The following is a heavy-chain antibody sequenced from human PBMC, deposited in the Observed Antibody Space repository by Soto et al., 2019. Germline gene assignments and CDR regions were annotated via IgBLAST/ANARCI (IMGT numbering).Heavy chain of an antibody. CDR2: FYPGDSDT. J-gene: IGHJ4*02. Sequence: GEFLKICCKGAGYYCPSYWIGWVRQMPGKGLEWMGIFYPGDSDTRYSPSFQGQVTISADRSISTAYLQWSSLKPSDTAMYYCARQGNGAEGFDYWGQGTLVTVSS. CDR3: ARQGNGAEGFDY. V-gene: IGHV5-51*01. CDR1: GYYCPSYW. D-gene: IGHD4-17*01.